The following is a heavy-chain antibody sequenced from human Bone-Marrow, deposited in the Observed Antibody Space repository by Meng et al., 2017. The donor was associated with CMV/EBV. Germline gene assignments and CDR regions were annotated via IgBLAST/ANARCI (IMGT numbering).Heavy chain of an antibody. CDR3: AKDMGSLYCSSTSCYSYFQH. Sequence: GESLKISCAASGFTFSSYDMHWVRQATGKGLEWVSAIGTAGDTYYPGSVKGRFTISRENAKNSLYLQMNSLRAGDTAVYYCAKDMGSLYCSSTSCYSYFQHWGQGTLVTVSS. CDR1: GFTFSSYD. D-gene: IGHD2-2*02. V-gene: IGHV3-13*01. J-gene: IGHJ1*01. CDR2: IGTAGDT.